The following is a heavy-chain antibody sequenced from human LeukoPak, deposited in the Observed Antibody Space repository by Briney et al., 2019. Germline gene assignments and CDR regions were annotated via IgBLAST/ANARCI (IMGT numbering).Heavy chain of an antibody. CDR2: IYTSGST. J-gene: IGHJ6*03. CDR3: ARRSVVIIPPFYYYYMDV. Sequence: SETLSLTCTVSGGSISSGSYYWSWIRQPAGKGLEWIGRIYTSGSTNYNPPLKSRVTISVDTSKNQFSLKLSSVTAADTAVYYCARRSVVIIPPFYYYYMDVWGKGTTVTVSS. CDR1: GGSISSGSYY. V-gene: IGHV4-61*02. D-gene: IGHD3-3*01.